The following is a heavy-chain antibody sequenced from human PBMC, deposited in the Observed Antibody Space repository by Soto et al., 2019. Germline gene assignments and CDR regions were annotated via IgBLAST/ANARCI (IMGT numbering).Heavy chain of an antibody. CDR1: GYTFTSYG. J-gene: IGHJ5*02. D-gene: IGHD3-10*01. CDR3: ARDLITMVRGVMGYNWFDP. V-gene: IGHV1-18*01. Sequence: QVQLVQSGAEVKKPGASVKVSCKASGYTFTSYGISWVRQAPGQGLEWMGWISAYNGNTTYAQKLQGRVTMTTDTSTSTAYMELRSLRSDDTAVYYCARDLITMVRGVMGYNWFDPWGQGTLVTVSS. CDR2: ISAYNGNT.